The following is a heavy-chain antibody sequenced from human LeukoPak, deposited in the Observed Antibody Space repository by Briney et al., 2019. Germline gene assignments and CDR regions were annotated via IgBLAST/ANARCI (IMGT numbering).Heavy chain of an antibody. Sequence: SETLSLTCAVYGGSFSGYYWSWIRQPPGKGLEWIGEINHSGSTNYNPSLKSRVTISVDTSKNQFSLKLSSVTAADTAVYYCARVADPQWELSSGSFDYWGQGTLVTVSS. V-gene: IGHV4-34*01. CDR2: INHSGST. D-gene: IGHD1-26*01. J-gene: IGHJ4*02. CDR1: GGSFSGYY. CDR3: ARVADPQWELSSGSFDY.